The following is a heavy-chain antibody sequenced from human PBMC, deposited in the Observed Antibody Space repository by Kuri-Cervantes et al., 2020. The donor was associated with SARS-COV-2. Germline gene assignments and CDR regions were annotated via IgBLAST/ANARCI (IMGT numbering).Heavy chain of an antibody. CDR2: IYSGGTT. CDR3: ARQDLLDCSSTSCSFDAFDI. Sequence: ESLKISCTVSGGSISEGTTYSWAWIRQPPGKGLKWIGSIYSGGTTYYNPSPKSRVTISVDTSKNQFSLKLSSVTPADTAVYYCARQDLLDCSSTSCSFDAFDIWGQGTMVTVSS. CDR1: GGSISEGTTYS. D-gene: IGHD2-2*01. J-gene: IGHJ3*02. V-gene: IGHV4-39*01.